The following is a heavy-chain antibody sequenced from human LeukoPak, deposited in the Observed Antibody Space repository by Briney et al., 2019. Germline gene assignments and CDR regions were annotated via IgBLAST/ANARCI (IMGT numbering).Heavy chain of an antibody. V-gene: IGHV3-64D*06. CDR2: IGSDGDGT. CDR1: GFPFSTLG. CDR3: VSPVFINF. J-gene: IGHJ4*01. Sequence: GGSLRLSCSASGFPFSTLGMHWVRQAPGKGLEHVSTIGSDGDGTYYADSVKDRFIISRDNSKNAVYLQMSSLRPEGTAVYYCVSPVFINFWGQGTLVTVSS. D-gene: IGHD1-14*01.